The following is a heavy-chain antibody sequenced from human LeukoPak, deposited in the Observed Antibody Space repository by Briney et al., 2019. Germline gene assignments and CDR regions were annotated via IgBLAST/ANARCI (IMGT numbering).Heavy chain of an antibody. CDR1: GFTFSSYA. D-gene: IGHD3-22*01. CDR2: IRSKAYGGTT. CDR3: TRGSIEYYDSSGYYADY. Sequence: GGSLRLSCAASGFTFSSYAMSWVRQAPGKGLEWVGFIRSKAYGGTTEYAASVKGRFTISRDDSKSIAYLQMNSLKTEDTAVYYCTRGSIEYYDSSGYYADYWGQGTLVTVSS. V-gene: IGHV3-49*04. J-gene: IGHJ4*02.